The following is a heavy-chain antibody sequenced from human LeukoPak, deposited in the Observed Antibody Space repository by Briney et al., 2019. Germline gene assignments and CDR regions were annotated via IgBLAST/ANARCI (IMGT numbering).Heavy chain of an antibody. Sequence: ASVKVSCKASGYTFTGYYMHWVRQAPGQGLEWMGWINPNSGGTNYAQKFQGRVTMTRDTSISTAYMELSRLRSDDTAVYYCARGDGSGFYYYYGMDAWGQGTTVTVSS. J-gene: IGHJ6*02. D-gene: IGHD3-10*01. V-gene: IGHV1-2*02. CDR3: ARGDGSGFYYYYGMDA. CDR2: INPNSGGT. CDR1: GYTFTGYY.